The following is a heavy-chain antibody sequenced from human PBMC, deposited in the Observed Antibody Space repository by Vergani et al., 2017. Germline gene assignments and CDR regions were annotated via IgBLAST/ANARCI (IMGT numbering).Heavy chain of an antibody. D-gene: IGHD2-15*01. CDR1: GFTFISYA. V-gene: IGHV3-23*01. J-gene: IGHJ4*02. CDR3: AKEGVVVVAPVGGDY. Sequence: EVQLLESGGGLVQPGGSLRLSCAASGFTFISYAMSWVRQDPGKGLEWVSAISGSGGSTYYADCVKGRFTISRDNSKNTLYLQMNSLRAEDTAVYYCAKEGVVVVAPVGGDYWGQGTLVTVSS. CDR2: ISGSGGST.